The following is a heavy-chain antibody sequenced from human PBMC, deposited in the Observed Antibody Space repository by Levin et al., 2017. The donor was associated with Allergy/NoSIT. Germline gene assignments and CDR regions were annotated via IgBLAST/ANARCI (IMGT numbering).Heavy chain of an antibody. V-gene: IGHV3-48*02. Sequence: PGGSLRLSCAASGFTLSTYSMNWVRQAPGKGLEWVSYITSSSSTIYYADSVKGRFTISRDNAKNSLYLQMNSLRDEDTAVYYCARPLGSSNWYSGPYYFDYWGQGTLVTVSS. CDR3: ARPLGSSNWYSGPYYFDY. CDR2: ITSSSSTI. J-gene: IGHJ4*02. CDR1: GFTLSTYS. D-gene: IGHD6-13*01.